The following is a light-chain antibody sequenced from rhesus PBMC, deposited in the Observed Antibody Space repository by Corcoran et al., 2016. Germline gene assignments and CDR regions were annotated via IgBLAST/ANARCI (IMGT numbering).Light chain of an antibody. CDR2: AAS. V-gene: IGKV1-33*02. Sequence: DIQMTQSPSSLSASVGDTVTITCQASQGISNALAWYQQNPGKVPKLLIYAASTLQSWITSSFSGSGTGQDFTLTISSLQPEDFATYYCQNGYGILYSFGQGTKVEIK. J-gene: IGKJ2*01. CDR3: QNGYGILYS. CDR1: QGISNA.